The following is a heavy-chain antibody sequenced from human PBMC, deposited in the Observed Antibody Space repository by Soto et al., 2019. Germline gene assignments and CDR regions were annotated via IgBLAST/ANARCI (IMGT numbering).Heavy chain of an antibody. D-gene: IGHD5-18*01. CDR3: ASQYDGQLWSNSFDY. V-gene: IGHV1-69*06. J-gene: IGHJ4*02. CDR1: GGTFSSYA. CDR2: IIPIFGTA. Sequence: QVQLVQSGAEVKKPGSSVKVSCKASGGTFSSYAISWVRQAPGQGLEWMGGIIPIFGTANYAQKFQGRVTITADKSTSPAYMELSSLRSEDTAVYYCASQYDGQLWSNSFDYWGQGPLVTVSS.